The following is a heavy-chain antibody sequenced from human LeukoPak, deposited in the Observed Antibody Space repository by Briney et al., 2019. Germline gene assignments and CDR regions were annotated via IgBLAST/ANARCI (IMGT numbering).Heavy chain of an antibody. J-gene: IGHJ4*02. CDR1: GYTFTSYG. CDR3: ARLRLGELSTGFEY. D-gene: IGHD3-16*02. V-gene: IGHV1-18*01. Sequence: GSVKVSCKASGYTFTSYGISWVRQAPGQGPEWMGWINPYNGNTNYAQKLQGRVTMTTDTSTSTAYMELRSLRSDDTAVYYCARLRLGELSTGFEYWGQGTLVTVSS. CDR2: INPYNGNT.